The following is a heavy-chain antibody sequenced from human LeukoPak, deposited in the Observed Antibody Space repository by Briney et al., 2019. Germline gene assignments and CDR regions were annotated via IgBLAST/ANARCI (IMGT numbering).Heavy chain of an antibody. J-gene: IGHJ4*02. CDR1: GISISRYY. V-gene: IGHV4-59*01. CDR2: IYAAGRT. Sequence: SETLSLTCTVSGISISRYYWSWIRQSPGKGLEWIGYIYAAGRTDYSPSLRGRVTVSIDTSKSQFSLTLTSVTAADTAVYYCAAVVTYSGYDTFDYWGQGILVTVSS. D-gene: IGHD5-12*01. CDR3: AAVVTYSGYDTFDY.